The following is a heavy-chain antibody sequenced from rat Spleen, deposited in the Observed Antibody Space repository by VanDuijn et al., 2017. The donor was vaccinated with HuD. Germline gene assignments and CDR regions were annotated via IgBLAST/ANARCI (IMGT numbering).Heavy chain of an antibody. Sequence: EVQLVESGGGLVQPGRSLKLSCAASGFTFSNYGMAWVRQTPTKGLEWVASISTGGGNTYYRDSVQGRFTISRDNAKSTLYQQMDSLRSEDTATYYCARHNSGYYYSRYIHEYFDNWGQGVMVTVSS. CDR3: ARHNSGYYYSRYIHEYFDN. D-gene: IGHD1-2*01. CDR1: GFTFSNYG. J-gene: IGHJ2*01. CDR2: ISTGGGNT. V-gene: IGHV5S13*01.